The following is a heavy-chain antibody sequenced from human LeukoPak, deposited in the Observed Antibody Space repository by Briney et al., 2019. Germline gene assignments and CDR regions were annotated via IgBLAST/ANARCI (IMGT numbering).Heavy chain of an antibody. V-gene: IGHV4-39*07. D-gene: IGHD1-26*01. CDR2: IYYSGTT. CDR3: ARDLVGATGWDAFDI. CDR1: GGSISSSSYY. J-gene: IGHJ3*02. Sequence: SETLSLTCTVSGGSISSSSYYWGWIRQPPGKGLEWIGSIYYSGTTYHNPALKSRVTISADTSKNQFSLKLVSLTAADTAVYYCARDLVGATGWDAFDIWGQGTMVTVSS.